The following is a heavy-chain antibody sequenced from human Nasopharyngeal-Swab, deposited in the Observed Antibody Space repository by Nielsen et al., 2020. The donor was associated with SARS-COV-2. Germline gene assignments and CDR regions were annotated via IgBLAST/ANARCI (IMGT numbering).Heavy chain of an antibody. CDR1: GFTFSSYS. CDR3: ARGLSVVVGRRDYFDY. CDR2: ISSSSSYI. J-gene: IGHJ4*02. D-gene: IGHD2-21*01. Sequence: GESLKISCAASGFTFSSYSMNWVRQAPGKGLEWVSYISSSSSYIYYADSVKGRFTISRDNAKNSLYLQMNSLRAEDTAVYYCARGLSVVVGRRDYFDYWGQGTLVTVSS. V-gene: IGHV3-21*05.